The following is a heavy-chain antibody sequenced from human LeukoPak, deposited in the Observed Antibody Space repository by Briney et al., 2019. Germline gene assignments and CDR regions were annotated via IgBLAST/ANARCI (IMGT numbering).Heavy chain of an antibody. CDR3: AKDRATLVVPASSPTNWFDP. CDR1: GFTFRSYA. Sequence: GGSLRLSCAASGFTFRSYAMHWVRLAPGKGLEWVSATTGGGDRTYYTGSVKGRFTISRDNSKNTLYLQMNSLRAEDTAVYYCAKDRATLVVPASSPTNWFDPWGQGTLVTVSS. D-gene: IGHD2-2*01. V-gene: IGHV3-23*01. CDR2: TTGGGDRT. J-gene: IGHJ5*02.